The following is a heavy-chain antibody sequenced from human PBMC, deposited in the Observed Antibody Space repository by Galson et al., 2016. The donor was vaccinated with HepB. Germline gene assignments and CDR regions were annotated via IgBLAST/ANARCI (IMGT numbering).Heavy chain of an antibody. CDR3: ARGGYCSGDRCYNYGMDV. J-gene: IGHJ6*01. Sequence: SVKVSCKASGGTFSNYAISWVRQAPGQGLEWMGWINADNGNTRYSQKFQGRVTITRDTSANTAYMELSSLRSADTAIYYCARGGYCSGDRCYNYGMDVWGQGTSVTDSA. V-gene: IGHV1-3*01. D-gene: IGHD2-15*01. CDR1: GGTFSNYA. CDR2: INADNGNT.